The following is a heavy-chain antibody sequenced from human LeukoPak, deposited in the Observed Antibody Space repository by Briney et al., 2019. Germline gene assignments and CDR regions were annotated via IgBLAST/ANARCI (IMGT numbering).Heavy chain of an antibody. D-gene: IGHD2-8*02. J-gene: IGHJ6*03. Sequence: GGSLRLSCAASGFTFSSYGMHWVRQAPGKGLEWVAVISYDGSNKYYADSVKGRFTISRDNSKITLYLQMNSLRAEDTAVYYCAKSGGGYYYYYYMDVWGKGTTVTVSS. CDR2: ISYDGSNK. V-gene: IGHV3-30*18. CDR1: GFTFSSYG. CDR3: AKSGGGYYYYYYMDV.